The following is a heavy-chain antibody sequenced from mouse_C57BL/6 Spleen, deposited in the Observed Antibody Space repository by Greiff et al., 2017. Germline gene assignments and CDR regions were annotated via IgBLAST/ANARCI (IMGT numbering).Heavy chain of an antibody. CDR3: ARGGLLRDAMDY. D-gene: IGHD2-3*01. Sequence: VQLQQSGAELVMPGASVKLSCKASGYTFTSYWMHWVKQRPGQGLEWIGEIDPSDSYTNYNQNFKGKSTLTVDKSSSTAYMQLSSLTSEDSAVYYCARGGLLRDAMDYWGQGTSVTVSS. CDR1: GYTFTSYW. J-gene: IGHJ4*01. V-gene: IGHV1-69*01. CDR2: IDPSDSYT.